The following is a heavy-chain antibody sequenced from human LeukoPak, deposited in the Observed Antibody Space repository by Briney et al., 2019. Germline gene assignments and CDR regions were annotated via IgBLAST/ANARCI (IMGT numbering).Heavy chain of an antibody. D-gene: IGHD1-26*01. V-gene: IGHV3-7*01. J-gene: IGHJ5*02. Sequence: GGFLRLSCAASGFSFRNSWMSWVRQAPGKGLEWVANIKQDATEIYYADSVKGRLTISRDNARKSLFLQMNILRVEDTALYYCARLNWDDGEVSGFDQWGQGILVTVSS. CDR1: GFSFRNSW. CDR2: IKQDATEI. CDR3: ARLNWDDGEVSGFDQ.